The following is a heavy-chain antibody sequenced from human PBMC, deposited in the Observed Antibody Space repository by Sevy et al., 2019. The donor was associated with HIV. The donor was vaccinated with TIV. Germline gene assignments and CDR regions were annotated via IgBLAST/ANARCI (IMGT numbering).Heavy chain of an antibody. CDR1: GFTFSSYA. CDR3: VKLADRRSDWGYWYFDL. J-gene: IGHJ2*01. Sequence: GGYLRLSCSASGFTFSSYAMHWVRQAPGKGLEYVSGISSNGGSTYYSDSVKGRFTISRDNSKNTLYLQMSSLRTDDTAVFYCVKLADRRSDWGYWYFDLWGRGTLVTVSS. CDR2: ISSNGGST. D-gene: IGHD2-21*02. V-gene: IGHV3-64D*06.